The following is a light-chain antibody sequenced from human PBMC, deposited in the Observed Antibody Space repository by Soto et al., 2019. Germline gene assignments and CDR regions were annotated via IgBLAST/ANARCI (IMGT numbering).Light chain of an antibody. CDR3: QQRSNWPWT. CDR1: QSVSSY. J-gene: IGKJ1*01. V-gene: IGKV3-11*01. CDR2: DAS. Sequence: EILLTQSPCTLSLSPGERATLSCRASQSVSSYLAWYQQKPGQAPRLLIYDASNRATGIPARFSGSGSGTDFTLTISSLEPEDFAVYYCQQRSNWPWTFGQGTKVDIK.